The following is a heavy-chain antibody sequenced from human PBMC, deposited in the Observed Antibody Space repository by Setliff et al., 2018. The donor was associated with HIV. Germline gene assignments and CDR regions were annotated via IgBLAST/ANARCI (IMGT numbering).Heavy chain of an antibody. CDR1: GGSINSNTYF. CDR2: IYYSGNT. D-gene: IGHD5-18*01. Sequence: SETLSLTCTVSGGSINSNTYFWGWIRQPPGKGLEWIGSIYYSGNTYYSPSLKSRVTISMDTAKNRFSLKLSSVTAADTAVYYCARTLRAAAMGYFDYWGQGTLVTVSS. J-gene: IGHJ4*02. CDR3: ARTLRAAAMGYFDY. V-gene: IGHV4-39*07.